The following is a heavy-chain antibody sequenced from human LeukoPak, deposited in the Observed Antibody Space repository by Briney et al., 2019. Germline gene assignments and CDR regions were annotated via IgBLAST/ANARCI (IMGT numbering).Heavy chain of an antibody. CDR1: GYTFIGYH. J-gene: IGHJ4*02. V-gene: IGHV1-2*06. CDR2: INPNSGDT. D-gene: IGHD2-2*01. Sequence: ASVKVSCKASGYTFIGYHMHWMRQAPGQGLEWMGRINPNSGDTNYAQKFQGRVTMTRDTSISTAYMELSRLRSDDTAVYYCARDYCSSTSCLFDYWGQGTLVTVSS. CDR3: ARDYCSSTSCLFDY.